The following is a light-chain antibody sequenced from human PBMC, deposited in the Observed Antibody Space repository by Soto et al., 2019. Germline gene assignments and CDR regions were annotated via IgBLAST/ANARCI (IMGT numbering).Light chain of an antibody. V-gene: IGKV3-11*01. J-gene: IGKJ5*01. CDR2: DAS. CDR1: QRVSTY. CDR3: QQRGNWIT. Sequence: EIVLTQSPATLSLSPGERATLSCRASQRVSTYLAWYQQKPGQAPRLLIYDASNRATGIPARFSASGSGTDFTLTISSLEPEDSAVYYCQQRGNWITFGPGTRLEIK.